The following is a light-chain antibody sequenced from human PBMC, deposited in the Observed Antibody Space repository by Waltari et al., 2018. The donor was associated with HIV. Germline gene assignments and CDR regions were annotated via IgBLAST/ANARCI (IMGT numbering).Light chain of an antibody. V-gene: IGLV2-11*01. CDR3: CSYADDYTWV. CDR2: DVN. CDR1: SSDVRDYNY. Sequence: QSALTQPRSASGSPGQSVTISCTGTSSDVRDYNYVSWYQQHPAKAPKLMIFDVNKRPSGVPDRFSGSKSGNTASLTIYGLQAEDEADYYCCSYADDYTWVFGGGTKLTVL. J-gene: IGLJ3*02.